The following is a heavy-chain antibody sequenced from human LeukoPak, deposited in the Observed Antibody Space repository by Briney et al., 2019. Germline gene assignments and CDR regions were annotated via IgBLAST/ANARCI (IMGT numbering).Heavy chain of an antibody. CDR2: IDQDGSKE. J-gene: IGHJ4*02. D-gene: IGHD5-12*01. V-gene: IGHV3-7*01. CDR1: GFIFSNYW. CDR3: VRDGGVSGYDLLDY. Sequence: GGSLRLSCTASGFIFSNYWMTWVRQAPGKGLEWVAQIDQDGSKEYYIDSVKARFSISRDNARNSLSLQMNSLRAEDTAVYYCVRDGGVSGYDLLDYWGQGTLVTVSS.